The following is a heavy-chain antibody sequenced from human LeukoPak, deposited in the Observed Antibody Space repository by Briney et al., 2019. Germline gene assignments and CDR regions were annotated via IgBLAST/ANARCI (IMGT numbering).Heavy chain of an antibody. J-gene: IGHJ6*03. CDR2: INSDGSST. CDR3: TYGSGREGYMDV. V-gene: IGHV3-74*01. D-gene: IGHD3-10*01. CDR1: GFTFSSYW. Sequence: GGSLRLSCAASGFTFSSYWMHWVRQAPGEGLVWVSFINSDGSSTGYADSVKGRFTVSRDNGKNTLYLRMNSLRAEDTAVYYCTYGSGREGYMDVWGKGTTVTVSS.